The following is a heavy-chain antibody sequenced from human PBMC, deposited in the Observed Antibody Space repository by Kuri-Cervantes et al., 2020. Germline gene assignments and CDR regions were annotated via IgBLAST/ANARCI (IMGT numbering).Heavy chain of an antibody. Sequence: SVNVSCKASVGTFSSYAISWVRQAPGQGLEWMGGIIPIFGTANYAQKFQRRVTITADESTSTAYMELSSLRSEDTAVYYCARYDCSGGSCYSSYYYYGMDVWGQGTTVTVSS. J-gene: IGHJ6*02. CDR3: ARYDCSGGSCYSSYYYYGMDV. CDR1: VGTFSSYA. CDR2: IIPIFGTA. D-gene: IGHD2-15*01. V-gene: IGHV1-69*13.